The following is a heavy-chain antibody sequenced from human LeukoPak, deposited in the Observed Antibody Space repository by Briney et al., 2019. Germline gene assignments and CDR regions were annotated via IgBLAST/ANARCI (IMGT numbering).Heavy chain of an antibody. V-gene: IGHV3-11*01. Sequence: GGSLRLSCAASGFTFSDYYMSWIRQAPGKGVEWVSYISSSGSSIYYADSVKGRFTISRDNAKNSLYLQMNSLRAEDTAVYYCARDGYCSGGSCYVDYWGQGTLVTVSS. CDR3: ARDGYCSGGSCYVDY. CDR1: GFTFSDYY. CDR2: ISSSGSSI. D-gene: IGHD2-15*01. J-gene: IGHJ4*02.